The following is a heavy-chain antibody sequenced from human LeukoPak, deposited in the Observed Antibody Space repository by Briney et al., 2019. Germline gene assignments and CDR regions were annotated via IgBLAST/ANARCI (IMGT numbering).Heavy chain of an antibody. CDR1: GGSISSYY. D-gene: IGHD3-22*01. J-gene: IGHJ5*02. CDR2: IYTSGST. CDR3: ARDSNYYDSSGYYSHWFDP. V-gene: IGHV4-4*07. Sequence: SETLSLTCTVSGGSISSYYWSWIRQPAGKGLEWIGRIYTSGSTNYNPSLKSRVTMSVDTSKNQLSLKLSSVTAADTAVYYCARDSNYYDSSGYYSHWFDPWGQGTLVTVSS.